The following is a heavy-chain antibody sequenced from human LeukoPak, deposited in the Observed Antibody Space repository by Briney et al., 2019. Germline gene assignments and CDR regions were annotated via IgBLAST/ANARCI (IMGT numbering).Heavy chain of an antibody. J-gene: IGHJ4*02. Sequence: SEALSLTCNVSGGSISSSSYYWGWLRQPPGKGLEWIGNIYYSGNTYYNPSLKSRVTISVDTSRNQFSLTVSSVTVADTAVYYCARHPREISGTTGRGYWGQGTLVTVSS. CDR2: IYYSGNT. V-gene: IGHV4-39*01. CDR1: GGSISSSSYY. D-gene: IGHD1-20*01. CDR3: ARHPREISGTTGRGY.